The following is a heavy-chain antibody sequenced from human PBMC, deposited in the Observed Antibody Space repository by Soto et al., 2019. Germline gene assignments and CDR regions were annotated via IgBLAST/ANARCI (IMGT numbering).Heavy chain of an antibody. CDR1: GGTFSSYT. Sequence: QVQLVQSGAEVKKPGSSVKVSCKASGGTFSSYTISWVRQAPGQGLEWMGRIIPILGIANYAQKFQGRVTSTADKSTSTAYMELSSLRSEDTAVYYCARGLEMAPFAFDIWGRGTMVTGSS. CDR2: IIPILGIA. V-gene: IGHV1-69*02. J-gene: IGHJ3*02. CDR3: ARGLEMAPFAFDI. D-gene: IGHD5-12*01.